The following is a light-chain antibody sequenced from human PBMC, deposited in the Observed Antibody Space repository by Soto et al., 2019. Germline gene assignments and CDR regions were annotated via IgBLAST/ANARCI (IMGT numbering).Light chain of an antibody. J-gene: IGLJ1*01. Sequence: QSALTQPASLSGSPGQSITISCTGTSSDIGAYDYVSWFQQHPGKAPKLMISEVNNRPSGVSNRFSGSKSGNTAYLTISGLQVEDEAEYFCFSFTTNITHVFGTGTKVTV. CDR2: EVN. V-gene: IGLV2-14*01. CDR3: FSFTTNITHV. CDR1: SSDIGAYDY.